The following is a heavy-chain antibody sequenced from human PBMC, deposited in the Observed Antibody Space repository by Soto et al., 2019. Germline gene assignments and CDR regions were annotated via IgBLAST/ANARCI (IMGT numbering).Heavy chain of an antibody. CDR2: IDSDGSMT. D-gene: IGHD3-22*01. CDR3: ARSYYDSSASYASYGMDV. CDR1: GFTVSSNY. Sequence: GGSLRLSCAASGFTVSSNYMNWVRQTPGKGLVWVSHIDSDGSMTTYADSVKGRFPISRDNAKNSLYLQMNSLRAEDTAVYYCARSYYDSSASYASYGMDVWGQGTTVTVSS. V-gene: IGHV3-74*01. J-gene: IGHJ6*02.